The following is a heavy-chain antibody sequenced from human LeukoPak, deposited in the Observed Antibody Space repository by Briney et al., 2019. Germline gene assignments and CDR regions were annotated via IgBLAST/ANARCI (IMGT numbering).Heavy chain of an antibody. J-gene: IGHJ6*02. V-gene: IGHV4-34*01. CDR3: ARGRIAKIVVVHSFHYGMDV. D-gene: IGHD3-22*01. Sequence: SETLSLTCDVFGGSFTDYFWTWIRQSPGKGLEWIGEINDYTGNTNYNPSLNSRVSISLEKSKNQFSLQLRSVTSADTSVYYCARGRIAKIVVVHSFHYGMDVWGQGTTVTVSS. CDR2: INDYTGNT. CDR1: GGSFTDYF.